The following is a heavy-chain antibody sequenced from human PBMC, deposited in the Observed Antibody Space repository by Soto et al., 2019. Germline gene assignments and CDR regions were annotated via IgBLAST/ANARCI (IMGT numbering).Heavy chain of an antibody. Sequence: SETLSLTCTVSGGSISSGGYYWSWIRQHPGKGLEWIGYIYYSGSTYYNPSLKSRVTISVDTSKNQFSLKLSSVTAADTAVYYCARVYCSGGSCYSGVDFXHWGQGTLVTVSS. CDR2: IYYSGST. CDR3: ARVYCSGGSCYSGVDFXH. CDR1: GGSISSGGYY. D-gene: IGHD2-15*01. J-gene: IGHJ1*01. V-gene: IGHV4-31*03.